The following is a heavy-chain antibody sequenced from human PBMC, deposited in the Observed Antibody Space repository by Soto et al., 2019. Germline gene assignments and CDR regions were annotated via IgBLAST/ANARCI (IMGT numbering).Heavy chain of an antibody. CDR2: ISVYSGNT. D-gene: IGHD6-19*01. V-gene: IGHV1-18*04. CDR1: GYTFTSYG. Sequence: QVQLVQSGAELKKPGASVKVSCEASGYTFTSYGVSWVRQAPGQGLEWMGWISVYSGNTNYARKLQGRVTMTRDIYTRAVYMELRSLTSADTAVYYCARDTWGLAVPDYHYYAMDVWGQGTTVTVSS. CDR3: ARDTWGLAVPDYHYYAMDV. J-gene: IGHJ6*02.